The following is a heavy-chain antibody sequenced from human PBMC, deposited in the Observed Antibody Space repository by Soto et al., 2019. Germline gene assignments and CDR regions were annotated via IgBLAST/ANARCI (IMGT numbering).Heavy chain of an antibody. V-gene: IGHV4-30-2*01. CDR1: GGSISSGGYS. CDR2: IYHSGST. Sequence: SETLSLTCAVSGGSISSGGYSWSWIRQPPGKGLEWIGYIYHSGSTYYNPSLKSRVTISVDRSKNQFSLKLSSVTAADTAVYYCARENSRWFDPWGQGTLVTVSS. CDR3: ARENSRWFDP. D-gene: IGHD3-22*01. J-gene: IGHJ5*02.